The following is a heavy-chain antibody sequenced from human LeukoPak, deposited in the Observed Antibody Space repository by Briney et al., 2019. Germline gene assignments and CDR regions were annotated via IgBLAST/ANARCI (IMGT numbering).Heavy chain of an antibody. CDR1: GYTFTGYY. V-gene: IGHV1-2*02. CDR2: MNPNSGDT. Sequence: ASVKVSCKASGYTFTGYYMHWVRQAPGQGLQWMGWMNPNSGDTSYAQNFQGRLTMTRDTSISTAYMELSRLRSDDTAIYFCARRRIDCSSTSCYVDYWGQGTLVTVSS. D-gene: IGHD2-2*01. J-gene: IGHJ4*02. CDR3: ARRRIDCSSTSCYVDY.